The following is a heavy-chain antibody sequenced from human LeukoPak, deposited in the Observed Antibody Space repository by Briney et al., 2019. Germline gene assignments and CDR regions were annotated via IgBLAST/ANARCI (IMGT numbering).Heavy chain of an antibody. D-gene: IGHD2-2*01. CDR2: INHSGST. Sequence: SETLSLTCAVYGGSFSGFYWSWIRQSPGKGLEWIGEINHSGSTNYNPSLKSRVTISVDTSKNQFSLKLSSVTAADTAVYYCARMPLLVKGPPEDYWGQGTLVTVSS. CDR3: ARMPLLVKGPPEDY. V-gene: IGHV4-34*01. CDR1: GGSFSGFY. J-gene: IGHJ4*02.